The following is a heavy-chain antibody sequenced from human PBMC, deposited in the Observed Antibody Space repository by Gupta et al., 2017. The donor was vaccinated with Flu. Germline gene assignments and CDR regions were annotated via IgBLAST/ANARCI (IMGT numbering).Heavy chain of an antibody. CDR2: IDPTGGVT. Sequence: QVQLVQSGAEVKSPGASVRISCKASGYTFVNYYLQWVRQAPGQGLEWIGVIDPTGGVTNYAQKFQDRVTLTRDTSTTTFYMDLRSLTSDDSAVYYCVRSPRHLDFWGQGTLVTVSS. CDR1: GYTFVNYY. V-gene: IGHV1-46*01. CDR3: VRSPRHLDF. J-gene: IGHJ4*02.